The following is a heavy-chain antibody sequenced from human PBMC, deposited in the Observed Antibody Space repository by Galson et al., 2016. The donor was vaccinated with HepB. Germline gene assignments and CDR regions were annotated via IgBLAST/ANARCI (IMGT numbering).Heavy chain of an antibody. D-gene: IGHD3-10*01. J-gene: IGHJ4*02. Sequence: SETLSLTCIVSGGSISHYYWSWIRQPPGKGLEWIGFIYYSGHTNYNAPLKSRVTIALDTSKNQFSLRLRSVTAADTAVYYRASRPIARHTIHFDYWGQGALVTVSS. CDR3: ASRPIARHTIHFDY. V-gene: IGHV4-59*01. CDR1: GGSISHYY. CDR2: IYYSGHT.